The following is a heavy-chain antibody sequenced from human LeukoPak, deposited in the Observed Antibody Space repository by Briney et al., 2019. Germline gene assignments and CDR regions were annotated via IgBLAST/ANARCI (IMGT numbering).Heavy chain of an antibody. D-gene: IGHD6-13*01. CDR3: AKRGSSWSYFDY. V-gene: IGHV3-23*01. J-gene: IGHJ4*02. CDR1: GFTFSDYA. CDR2: ISDSGGST. Sequence: GGSLRLSCAASGFTFSDYAMTWVRQAPGKGLQRVSLISDSGGSTYYADSVKGRFTVSRDNSKATLYLQMNSLRADDTAVYFCAKRGSSWSYFDYWGQGTLVTVSS.